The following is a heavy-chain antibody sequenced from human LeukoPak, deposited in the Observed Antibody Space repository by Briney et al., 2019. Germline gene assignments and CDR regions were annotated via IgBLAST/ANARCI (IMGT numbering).Heavy chain of an antibody. CDR2: ISYDGSNK. D-gene: IGHD6-13*01. V-gene: IGHV3-30*18. CDR1: GFTFSRHD. CDR3: AKGVSSSWSNDAFDI. J-gene: IGHJ3*02. Sequence: PGRSLRLSCVASGFTFSRHDMNWVRQAPGKGLEWVAVISYDGSNKYYADSVKGRFTIFRDNSKNTLYLQMNSLRTEDTAVYYCAKGVSSSWSNDAFDIWGQGTMVTVSS.